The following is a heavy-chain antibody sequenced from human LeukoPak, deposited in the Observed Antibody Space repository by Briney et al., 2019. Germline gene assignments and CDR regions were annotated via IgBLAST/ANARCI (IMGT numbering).Heavy chain of an antibody. V-gene: IGHV1-18*01. CDR2: ISGYNGKT. J-gene: IGHJ4*02. CDR3: ARDTGIAVAGTGDFGY. Sequence: GASVKVSCKASGYTFTNYGISWVRQAPGQGLEWMGWISGYNGKTNYAQKLQGRVTMTTDTSTSTAYMELRSLRSDDTAVYYCARDTGIAVAGTGDFGYWGQGTLVTVSS. CDR1: GYTFTNYG. D-gene: IGHD6-13*01.